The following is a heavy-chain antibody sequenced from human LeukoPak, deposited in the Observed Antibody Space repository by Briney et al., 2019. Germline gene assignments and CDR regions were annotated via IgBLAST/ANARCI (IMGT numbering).Heavy chain of an antibody. J-gene: IGHJ4*02. CDR2: IKSKTDGGTT. D-gene: IGHD3-10*01. Sequence: PGGSLGLSCAASGFTFSNAWMSWVRQAPGKGLEWVGRIKSKTDGGTTDYAAPVKGRFTISRDDSKNTLYLQMNSLKTEDTAVYYCTTGESVVGSPQDYWGQGTLVTVSS. CDR1: GFTFSNAW. V-gene: IGHV3-15*01. CDR3: TTGESVVGSPQDY.